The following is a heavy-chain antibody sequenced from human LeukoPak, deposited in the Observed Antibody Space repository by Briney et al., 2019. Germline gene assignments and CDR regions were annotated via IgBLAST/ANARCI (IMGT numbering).Heavy chain of an antibody. CDR1: GFTFDDYG. J-gene: IGHJ4*02. CDR2: INWNGCST. CDR3: ARGIDSSGYYVVDY. D-gene: IGHD3-22*01. Sequence: GGSLRLSCAASGFTFDDYGMSWVRHARGKGLEWASGINWNGCSTGYADSVKVRFTISRDNAKNSLYLQMNSLRAEDTALYYCARGIDSSGYYVVDYWGQGTLVTVSS. V-gene: IGHV3-20*04.